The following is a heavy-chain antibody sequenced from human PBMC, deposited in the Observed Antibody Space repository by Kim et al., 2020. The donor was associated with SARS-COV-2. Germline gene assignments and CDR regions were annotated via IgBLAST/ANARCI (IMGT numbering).Heavy chain of an antibody. J-gene: IGHJ4*02. CDR3: ARPLTAKVAATLFSY. Sequence: GGSLRLSCAASGFTFSSYSMNWVRQAPGKGLEWVSSISSSSSYIYYADSVKGRFTISRDNAKNSLYLQMNSLRAEDTAVYYCARPLTAKVAATLFSYWGQGTLVTVSS. CDR1: GFTFSSYS. D-gene: IGHD2-15*01. CDR2: ISSSSSYI. V-gene: IGHV3-21*01.